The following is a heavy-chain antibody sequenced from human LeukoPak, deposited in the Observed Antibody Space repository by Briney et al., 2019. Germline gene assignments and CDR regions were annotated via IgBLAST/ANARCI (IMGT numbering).Heavy chain of an antibody. V-gene: IGHV3-66*01. Sequence: GGSLRLSCAASGFTVSSNYMSWVRQAPGKGLEWVSVIYSGGSTYYADSVKGRFTISRDNSKNTLYLQMSSLRAEDTAVYYCAREGYYGSGSYYWGQGTLVTVSS. CDR3: AREGYYGSGSYY. D-gene: IGHD3-10*01. CDR1: GFTVSSNY. J-gene: IGHJ4*02. CDR2: IYSGGST.